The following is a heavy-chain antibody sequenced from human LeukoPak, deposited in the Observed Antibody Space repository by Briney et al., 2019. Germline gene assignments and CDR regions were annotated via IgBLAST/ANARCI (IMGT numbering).Heavy chain of an antibody. CDR2: IIPIFGTA. J-gene: IGHJ4*02. CDR1: GGTFSSYA. V-gene: IGHV1-69*05. Sequence: ASVKVSCKASGGTFSSYAISWVRQAPGQGLEWMGGIIPIFGTANYAQKFQGRVTITTDESTSTAYMELSSLRSEDTAVYYCARDFVVQQQLVRDWGQGTLVTVSS. D-gene: IGHD6-13*01. CDR3: ARDFVVQQQLVRD.